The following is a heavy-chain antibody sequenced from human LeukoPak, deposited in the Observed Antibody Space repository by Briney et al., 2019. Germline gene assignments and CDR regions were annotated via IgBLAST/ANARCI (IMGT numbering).Heavy chain of an antibody. J-gene: IGHJ6*04. CDR2: IYHSGST. D-gene: IGHD2-2*02. CDR3: AREAEAGYCSSTSCYTGV. V-gene: IGHV4-30-2*01. Sequence: PSETLSLTCTVSGGSISSGGYYWSWIRRPPGKGLEWIGYIYHSGSTYYNPSLKSRVTISVDRSKNQFSLKLSSVTAADTAVYYCAREAEAGYCSSTSCYTGVWGKGTTVTVSS. CDR1: GGSISSGGYY.